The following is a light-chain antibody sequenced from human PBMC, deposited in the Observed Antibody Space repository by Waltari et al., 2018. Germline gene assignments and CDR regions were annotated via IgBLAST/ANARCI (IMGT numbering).Light chain of an antibody. Sequence: DIQMTQSPSSLSASVGDRVTITCRASQVIVNFLAWYQQKPGRVPKLLIYAASTTQLGVPSRFRGSGSGTDFTLTISSLQAEDVATYYCQKYNSAPPTFGQGTKVEIK. CDR1: QVIVNF. J-gene: IGKJ2*01. CDR2: AAS. CDR3: QKYNSAPPT. V-gene: IGKV1-27*01.